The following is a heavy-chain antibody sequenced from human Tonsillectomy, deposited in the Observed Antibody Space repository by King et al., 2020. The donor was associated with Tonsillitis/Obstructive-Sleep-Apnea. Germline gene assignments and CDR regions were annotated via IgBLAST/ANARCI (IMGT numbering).Heavy chain of an antibody. CDR3: ARLTPGDYDPAENYYGMDV. D-gene: IGHD4-17*01. V-gene: IGHV5-51*03. J-gene: IGHJ6*02. CDR2: IYPGDSDT. Sequence: GQLVQSGAEVEKPGESLKISCKGSGYSFTNYWIGWVRQMPGKGLEWMGIIYPGDSDTRYSPSFQGQVTISADKSISTTYLQWSSLKASDTAMYYCARLTPGDYDPAENYYGMDVWGQGTTVIVSS. CDR1: GYSFTNYW.